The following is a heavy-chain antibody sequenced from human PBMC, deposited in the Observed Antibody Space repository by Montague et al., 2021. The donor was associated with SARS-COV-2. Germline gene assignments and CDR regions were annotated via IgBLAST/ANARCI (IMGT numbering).Heavy chain of an antibody. CDR2: INHGGTS. Sequence: SETLSLTCAVHGTSFSGYYWNWIRQPPGKGLEWIGEINHGGTSKYSPSLKSRLTISADTSKNQFSLKRTSVAAADTAVYYCARLRDGVVPSPILGVGPYYSYTYMGVWGRGTTVTVSS. V-gene: IGHV4-34*01. CDR1: GTSFSGYY. D-gene: IGHD3-10*01. J-gene: IGHJ6*03. CDR3: ARLRDGVVPSPILGVGPYYSYTYMGV.